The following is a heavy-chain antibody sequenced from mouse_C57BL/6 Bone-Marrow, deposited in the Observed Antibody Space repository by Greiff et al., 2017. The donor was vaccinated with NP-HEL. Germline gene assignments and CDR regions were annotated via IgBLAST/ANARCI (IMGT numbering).Heavy chain of an antibody. CDR2: SSDGGSYT. D-gene: IGHD1-1*01. V-gene: IGHV5-4*01. CDR3: ARDDYYGSSYCAMDY. Sequence: EVQRVESGGGLVKPGGSLKLSCAASGFTFSSYAMSWVRQTPEKRLEWVATSSDGGSYTYYPDNVKGRFTISRDNAKNNLYLQMSHLKSEDTAMYYCARDDYYGSSYCAMDYWGQGTSVTVSS. J-gene: IGHJ4*01. CDR1: GFTFSSYA.